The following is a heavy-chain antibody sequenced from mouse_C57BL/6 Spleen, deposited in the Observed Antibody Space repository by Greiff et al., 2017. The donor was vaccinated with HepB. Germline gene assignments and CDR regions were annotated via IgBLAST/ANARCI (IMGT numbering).Heavy chain of an antibody. CDR1: GFNIKNTY. V-gene: IGHV14-3*01. D-gene: IGHD2-3*01. Sequence: VQLQQSVAELVRPGASVKLSCTASGFNIKNTYMHWVKQRPEQGLEWIGRIDPANGNPKYAPKFQGTATITADTSSNTAYLKLSSLTSEDTAIYYCARKEGDLYDYDRDYGGQGTSVTVSS. CDR2: IDPANGNP. CDR3: ARKEGDLYDYDRDY. J-gene: IGHJ4*01.